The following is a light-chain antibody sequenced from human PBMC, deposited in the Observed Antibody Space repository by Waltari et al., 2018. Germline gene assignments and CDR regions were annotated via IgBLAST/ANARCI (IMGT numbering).Light chain of an antibody. CDR3: QHYESLPVT. CDR1: QSISKY. J-gene: IGKJ1*01. CDR2: HAS. V-gene: IGKV3-20*01. Sequence: EIVLTQSPGTLSLSPGERATLSCRASQSISKYLAWYQQKPGQAPRRIICHASSRAAGIPDRFSGSGSGTDFSLSISRLEPEDFAVYYCQHYESLPVTFGQGTKVEIK.